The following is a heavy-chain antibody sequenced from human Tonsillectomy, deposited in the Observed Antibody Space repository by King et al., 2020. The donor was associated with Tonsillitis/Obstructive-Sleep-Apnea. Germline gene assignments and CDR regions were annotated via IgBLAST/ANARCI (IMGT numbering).Heavy chain of an antibody. CDR2: ISWNGGIT. D-gene: IGHD6-13*01. Sequence: VQLVESGGGLVQPGRSLRLSCAASGFTFDDYAMHWVRQAPGKGLEWVSSISWNGGITNFADSVQGRFTISRDNARNSLYLQMNSLRAEDTALYYCAKDQIIGTTGTPGDAFDIWGQGTMVTVSS. CDR1: GFTFDDYA. V-gene: IGHV3-9*01. J-gene: IGHJ3*02. CDR3: AKDQIIGTTGTPGDAFDI.